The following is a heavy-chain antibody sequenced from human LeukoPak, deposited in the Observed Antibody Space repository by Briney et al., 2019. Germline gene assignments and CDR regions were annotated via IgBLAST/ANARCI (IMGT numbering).Heavy chain of an antibody. CDR1: GYSISSGYY. J-gene: IGHJ4*02. CDR2: IYHSGST. CDR3: TRVSGGYYFDY. V-gene: IGHV4-38-2*02. Sequence: SETLSLTCTVSGYSISSGYYWGWIRQPPGKGLEWIGSIYHSGSTYYNPSLKSRVTISVDTSKNQFSLKLSSVTAADTAVYYCTRVSGGYYFDYWGQGTLVTVSS. D-gene: IGHD3-16*01.